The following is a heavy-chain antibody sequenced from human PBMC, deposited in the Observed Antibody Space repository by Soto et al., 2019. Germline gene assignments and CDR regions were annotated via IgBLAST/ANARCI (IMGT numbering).Heavy chain of an antibody. J-gene: IGHJ4*02. CDR3: ARRNSLRSNYFDY. V-gene: IGHV4-4*08. Sequence: PGGSLRLSCSASGFDFSVCEMIWVRQVLGKGLEWISYISTSGSTYYNPSLKSRVTISVDTSKNQFSLNLSSVTAADTAVFYCARRNSLRSNYFDYWGQGTLVTVSS. CDR1: GFDFSVCE. D-gene: IGHD1-1*01. CDR2: ISTSGST.